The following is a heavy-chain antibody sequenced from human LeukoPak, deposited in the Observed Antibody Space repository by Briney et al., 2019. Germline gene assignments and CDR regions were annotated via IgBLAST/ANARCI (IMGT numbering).Heavy chain of an antibody. CDR3: ARCYSNLLRYFDWLSGNWFDP. D-gene: IGHD3-9*01. V-gene: IGHV4-34*01. CDR1: GGSFSGYY. J-gene: IGHJ5*02. CDR2: INHSGST. Sequence: SETLSLTCAVYGGSFSGYYWSWIRQPPGKGLEWIGEINHSGSTNYNPSLKSRVTTSVDTSKNQFSLKLSSVTAADTAVYYCARCYSNLLRYFDWLSGNWFDPWGQGTLVTVSS.